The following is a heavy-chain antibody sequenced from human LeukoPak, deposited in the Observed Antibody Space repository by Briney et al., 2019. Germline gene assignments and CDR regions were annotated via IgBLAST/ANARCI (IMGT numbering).Heavy chain of an antibody. CDR1: GFTFRSYW. CDR2: VNGDGSRT. CDR3: VRDREYGSGWYFDS. V-gene: IGHV3-74*01. D-gene: IGHD6-19*01. J-gene: IGHJ4*02. Sequence: GGSLRLSCVASGFTFRSYWMHWVRQAPGKGLVWVSRVNGDGSRTNYADSLKGQFTISRDNNRNTVDLQMNSLRVEDTAVYYCVRDREYGSGWYFDSWGQGTGVTVSS.